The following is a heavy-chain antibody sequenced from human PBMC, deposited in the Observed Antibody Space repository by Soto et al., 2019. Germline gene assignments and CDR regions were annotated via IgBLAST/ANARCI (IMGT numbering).Heavy chain of an antibody. CDR3: AREEGASGSYYYYYGMDV. D-gene: IGHD1-26*01. Sequence: GGSLRLSCAASGFTFSSYAMHWVRQAPGKGLEWVAVISYDGSNKYYADSVKGRFTISRDNSKNTLYLQMNSLRAEDTAVYYCAREEGASGSYYYYYGMDVWGQGTTVTVSS. CDR2: ISYDGSNK. V-gene: IGHV3-30*04. CDR1: GFTFSSYA. J-gene: IGHJ6*02.